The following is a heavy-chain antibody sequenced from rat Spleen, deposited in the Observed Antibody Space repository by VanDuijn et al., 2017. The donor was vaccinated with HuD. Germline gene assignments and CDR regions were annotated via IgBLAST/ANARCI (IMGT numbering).Heavy chain of an antibody. CDR3: ATRFYDGIFDY. V-gene: IGHV5-7*01. Sequence: EVQLVESGGGLVQPGRSLKLSCAASGFTFSDYNMAWVRQAPKKGLEWVATISYDGSSTYYRDSVKGRFTISRDNAKSTLYLQMDSLRSEDTATYYCATRFYDGIFDYWGQGVMVTVSS. D-gene: IGHD1-12*02. CDR2: ISYDGSST. J-gene: IGHJ2*01. CDR1: GFTFSDYN.